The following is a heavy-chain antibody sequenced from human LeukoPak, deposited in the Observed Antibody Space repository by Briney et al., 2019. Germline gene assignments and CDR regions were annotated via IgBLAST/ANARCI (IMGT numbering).Heavy chain of an antibody. CDR1: GFTFSNYN. D-gene: IGHD2-8*02. CDR2: ISSSSSTI. V-gene: IGHV3-48*01. Sequence: GGSLRLSCAASGFTFSNYNIIWVRQAPGKGLEWVSYISSSSSTIYYADSVEGRFTISRDNAKNSLYLQMNSLRAEDTAVYYCARVSLVGTPTWWGYFDYWGQGTLVTVSS. J-gene: IGHJ4*02. CDR3: ARVSLVGTPTWWGYFDY.